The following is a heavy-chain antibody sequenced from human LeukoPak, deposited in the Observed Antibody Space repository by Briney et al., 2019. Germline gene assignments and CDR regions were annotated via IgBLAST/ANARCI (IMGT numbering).Heavy chain of an antibody. Sequence: LRLSCAASGFTVSSNYMSWVRQPPGKGLEWIGYIYYSGSTYYNPSLKSRVTISEDTSKNQFSLKLSSVTAADTAVYYCARGRYYGSGSYWVFDYWGQGTLVTVSS. J-gene: IGHJ4*02. CDR1: GFTVSSNY. CDR3: ARGRYYGSGSYWVFDY. D-gene: IGHD3-10*01. V-gene: IGHV4-30-4*08. CDR2: IYYSGST.